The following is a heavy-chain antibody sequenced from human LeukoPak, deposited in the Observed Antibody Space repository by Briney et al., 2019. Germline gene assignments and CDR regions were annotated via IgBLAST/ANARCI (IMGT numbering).Heavy chain of an antibody. CDR2: IGTAGGT. V-gene: IGHV3-13*01. CDR1: GFTFSSYD. Sequence: GGSLRLSCAASGFTFSSYDMHWVHQATGYGLEWVSAIGTAGGTYYPGSVKGRFTISRENAKNSLYLQMNSLRAGDTAVYYCARGRCSGGSCYTFDYWGQGTLVTVSS. CDR3: ARGRCSGGSCYTFDY. D-gene: IGHD2-15*01. J-gene: IGHJ4*02.